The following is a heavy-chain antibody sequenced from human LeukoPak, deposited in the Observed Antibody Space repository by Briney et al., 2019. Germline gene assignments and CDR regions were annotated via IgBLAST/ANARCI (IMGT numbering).Heavy chain of an antibody. CDR1: GFTFSSYW. D-gene: IGHD3-10*01. CDR2: IKSDGST. J-gene: IGHJ5*01. Sequence: GGSLRLSCEASGFTFSSYWMHWVRQTPGKGLMWVARIKSDGSTIYADSVQGRFTISRDNAKNMVYLQMNSLRDDDTAIYYCARAITYFYGSVTYDWFDSWGQGTRVTVSS. V-gene: IGHV3-74*01. CDR3: ARAITYFYGSVTYDWFDS.